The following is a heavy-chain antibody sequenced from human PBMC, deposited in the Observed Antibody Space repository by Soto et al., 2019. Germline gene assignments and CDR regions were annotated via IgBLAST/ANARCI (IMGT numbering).Heavy chain of an antibody. CDR2: IYSGGST. CDR3: ARAVRDIVGAIYFDY. V-gene: IGHV3-53*01. CDR1: GFTVSSNY. J-gene: IGHJ4*02. Sequence: QSGGSLRLSCAASGFTVSSNYMSWVRQAPGKGLEWVSVIYSGGSTYYADSVKGRFTISRDNSKNTLYLQMNSLRAEDTAVYYCARAVRDIVGAIYFDYWGQGTLVTVSS. D-gene: IGHD1-26*01.